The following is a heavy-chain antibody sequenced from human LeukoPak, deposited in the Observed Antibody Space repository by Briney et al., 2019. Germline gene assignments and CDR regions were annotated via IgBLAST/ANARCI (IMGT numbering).Heavy chain of an antibody. V-gene: IGHV3-21*01. J-gene: IGHJ4*02. CDR2: ISNSSSYI. Sequence: GGSLRLSCAASGFTFSSYSMNWVRQAPGKGLEWVSSISNSSSYIYYADSVKGRFTISRDNAKNSLYLQMNSLRAEDTAVYYCAREASDYGGNDWGQGTLVTVSS. CDR1: GFTFSSYS. D-gene: IGHD4-23*01. CDR3: AREASDYGGND.